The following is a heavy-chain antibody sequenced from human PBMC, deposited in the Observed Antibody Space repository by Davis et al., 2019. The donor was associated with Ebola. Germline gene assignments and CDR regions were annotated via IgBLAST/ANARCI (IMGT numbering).Heavy chain of an antibody. V-gene: IGHV4-59*01. CDR2: IYYSGST. J-gene: IGHJ6*02. D-gene: IGHD3-10*01. CDR3: ARLSMVRGSMDV. CDR1: GGSISSYY. Sequence: MPSETLSLTCTVSGGSISSYYWSWILQPPGKGLEGSGYIYYSGSTNYNPSLKSRVTISVDTSKNQFSLKLSSVTAADTAVYYCARLSMVRGSMDVWGQGTTVTVSS.